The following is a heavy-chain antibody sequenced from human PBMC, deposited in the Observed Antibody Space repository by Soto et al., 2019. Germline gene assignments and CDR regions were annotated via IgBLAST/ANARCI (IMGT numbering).Heavy chain of an antibody. CDR2: ISYDGSNK. D-gene: IGHD6-13*01. V-gene: IGHV3-30-3*01. CDR1: GFTFSSYA. CDR3: ARDPEVKQQLVALYYYYYYGMDV. J-gene: IGHJ6*02. Sequence: GGSLRLSCAASGFTFSSYAMHWVRQAPGKGLEWVAVISYDGSNKYYADSVKGRFTISRDNSKNTLYLQMNSLRAEDTAVYYCARDPEVKQQLVALYYYYYYGMDVWGQGTTVTVSS.